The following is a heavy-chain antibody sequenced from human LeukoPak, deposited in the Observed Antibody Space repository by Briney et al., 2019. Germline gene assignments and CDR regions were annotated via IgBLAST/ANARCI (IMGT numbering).Heavy chain of an antibody. Sequence: SETLSLTCTVSGGSISSSYWSWIRQPPGKGLEWIGYIYNSGSTKYNPSLKSRLTISVDTSKNQFSLKLSSVTAADTAVYYWARHSGSRTKEYYIDYWGQGTLVTVSS. J-gene: IGHJ4*02. CDR2: IYNSGST. CDR3: ARHSGSRTKEYYIDY. V-gene: IGHV4-59*01. CDR1: GGSISSSY. D-gene: IGHD6-19*01.